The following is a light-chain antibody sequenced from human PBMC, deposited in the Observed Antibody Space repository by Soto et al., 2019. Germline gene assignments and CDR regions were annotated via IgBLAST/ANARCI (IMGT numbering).Light chain of an antibody. CDR2: GVN. J-gene: IGLJ2*01. CDR1: SSDVGGYNY. V-gene: IGLV2-14*03. Sequence: QSALTQPASVSGSPGQSITISCTGTSSDVGGYNYVSWYQHQPGKAPKLMFYGVNNRPSGVSSRFSASKSGNTASLTISGLQAEDEADYYCISYTSSSTLVFGGGTKVTVL. CDR3: ISYTSSSTLV.